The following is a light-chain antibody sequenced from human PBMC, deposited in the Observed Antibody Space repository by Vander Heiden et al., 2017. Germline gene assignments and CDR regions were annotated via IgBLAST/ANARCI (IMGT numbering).Light chain of an antibody. V-gene: IGKV1-9*01. CDR3: QQRNSYPVN. CDR1: QGISSY. CDR2: AAS. J-gene: IGKJ4*01. Sequence: DIQLTQSPSFLSASGGDRVTITCRASQGISSYLAWYQQRPGKAPKLMIYAASTWQSGGPSRLRGSGSGTEFTLTINSRQHEDFATDDWQQRNSYPVNLGGGTKVXIK.